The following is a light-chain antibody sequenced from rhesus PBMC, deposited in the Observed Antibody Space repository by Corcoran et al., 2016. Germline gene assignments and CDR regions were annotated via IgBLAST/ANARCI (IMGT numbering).Light chain of an antibody. CDR1: PRFNKR. Sequence: EIVMTQSPATLSLSPGERASLSCRASPRFNKRLAWYTQKPGQAPRLLIYDASSRATGIPNRFGCSGSGTDVTLTSSSLEPEDVAVYYCLQHSNGPYSFGRGTKVEIK. CDR3: LQHSNGPYS. V-gene: IGKV3-24*01. J-gene: IGKJ2*01. CDR2: DAS.